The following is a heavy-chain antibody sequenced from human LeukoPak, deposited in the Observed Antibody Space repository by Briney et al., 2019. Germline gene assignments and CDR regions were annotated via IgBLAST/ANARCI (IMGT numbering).Heavy chain of an antibody. V-gene: IGHV1-18*01. Sequence: GASVKVSCKASGYTFTSYGISWVRQAPGQGLEWMGWISAYNGNTNYAQKLQGRVTMTTDTSTSTACMELRSLRSDDTAVYYCARSETKIENWFDPWGQGTLVTVSS. CDR3: ARSETKIENWFDP. CDR1: GYTFTSYG. CDR2: ISAYNGNT. D-gene: IGHD3-22*01. J-gene: IGHJ5*02.